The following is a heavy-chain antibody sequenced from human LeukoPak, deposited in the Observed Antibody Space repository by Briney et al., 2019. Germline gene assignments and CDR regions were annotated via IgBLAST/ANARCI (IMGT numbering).Heavy chain of an antibody. V-gene: IGHV1-8*02. CDR1: GGTFSSYD. CDR2: MNPNSGNT. CDR3: ARGPTPDYYDSSGSYAFDI. Sequence: ASVKVSCKASGGTFSSYDINWVRQATGQGLEWMGWMNPNSGNTGYAQKFQGRVTMTRNTSISTAYMELSSLRSEDTAVYYCARGPTPDYYDSSGSYAFDIWGQGTMVTVSS. D-gene: IGHD3-22*01. J-gene: IGHJ3*02.